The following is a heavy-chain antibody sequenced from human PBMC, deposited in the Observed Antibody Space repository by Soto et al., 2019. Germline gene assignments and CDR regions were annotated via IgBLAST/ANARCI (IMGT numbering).Heavy chain of an antibody. CDR2: IYASGST. D-gene: IGHD3-10*01. V-gene: IGHV4-59*12. J-gene: IGHJ6*02. Sequence: SETLSLTCTVSGGSISNYYWSWIRQPPGKGLEWIGYIYASGSTNYNPSLKSRVTISVDTSKNQFSLKLSSVTAADTAVYYCARGRSYYYYGMDVWGQGTTVTVSS. CDR1: GGSISNYY. CDR3: ARGRSYYYYGMDV.